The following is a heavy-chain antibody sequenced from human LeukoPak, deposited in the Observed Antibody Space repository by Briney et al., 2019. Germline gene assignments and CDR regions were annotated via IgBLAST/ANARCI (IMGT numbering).Heavy chain of an antibody. CDR2: IWYDGSNE. CDR1: GFTFSSYG. J-gene: IGHJ4*02. V-gene: IGHV3-33*01. Sequence: GGSLRLSCAAPGFTFSSYGMHWVRQAPGKGLEWVAIIWYDGSNEYYADSVKGRFTISRDNSKNTLYLQINSLRAEDTAVYYCARALWPYYFDYWGQGTLVTVSS. CDR3: ARALWPYYFDY. D-gene: IGHD2-21*01.